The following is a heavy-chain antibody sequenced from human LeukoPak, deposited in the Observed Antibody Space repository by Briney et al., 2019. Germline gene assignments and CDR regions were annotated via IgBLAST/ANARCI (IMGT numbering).Heavy chain of an antibody. Sequence: GGSLRLSCAASGFTFSSYSMNWVRQAPGKGLEWVSYISSSSSTTYYADSVKGRFTISRDNAKNSLYLQMNSLRAEDTAVYYCARKGLRRYYYYYGMDVWGQGTTVTVSS. CDR1: GFTFSSYS. J-gene: IGHJ6*02. CDR2: ISSSSSTT. V-gene: IGHV3-48*01. CDR3: ARKGLRRYYYYYGMDV. D-gene: IGHD5-12*01.